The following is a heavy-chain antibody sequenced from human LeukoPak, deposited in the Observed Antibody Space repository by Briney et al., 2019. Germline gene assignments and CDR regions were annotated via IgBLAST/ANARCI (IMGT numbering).Heavy chain of an antibody. CDR1: GYTFTGYY. D-gene: IGHD3-22*01. CDR2: INPNSGGT. CDR3: ARRYYDSSGYYDAFDI. Sequence: EASVKVSCKASGYTFTGYYMHWVRQAPGQGLEWMGWINPNSGGTNYAQKFQGRVTMTRDTSISTAYMELSRLRSDDTAVYYCARRYYDSSGYYDAFDIWGQGTMVTVSS. J-gene: IGHJ3*02. V-gene: IGHV1-2*02.